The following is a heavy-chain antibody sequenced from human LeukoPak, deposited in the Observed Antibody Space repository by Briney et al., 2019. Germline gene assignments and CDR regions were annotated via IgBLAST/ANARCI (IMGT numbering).Heavy chain of an antibody. V-gene: IGHV1-46*01. CDR2: INPSDGYT. CDR3: ARVDATSGTHFWDY. J-gene: IGHJ4*02. Sequence: RASVKVSCKASGYEFTSHYIHWVRQAPGQGLEWMGIINPSDGYTIYAQKFQGRVTMTRDTSTTTLYVDLSSLRSEDTAVYYCARVDATSGTHFWDYWGQGTLVTVSP. D-gene: IGHD3-3*02. CDR1: GYEFTSHY.